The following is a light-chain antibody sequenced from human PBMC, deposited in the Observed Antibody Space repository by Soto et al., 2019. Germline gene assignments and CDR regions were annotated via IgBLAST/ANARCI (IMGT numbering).Light chain of an antibody. CDR1: QGIGTW. Sequence: DIQMTQSPSSVSASVGDRVTITCRASQGIGTWLAWYQQKPGKAPKLLIYAASNLHSGVPSRFSGSGSGTDFTLTISSLQPDDFATFYCQQANSFPFTFGGGTKVEIK. J-gene: IGKJ4*01. CDR2: AAS. CDR3: QQANSFPFT. V-gene: IGKV1-12*01.